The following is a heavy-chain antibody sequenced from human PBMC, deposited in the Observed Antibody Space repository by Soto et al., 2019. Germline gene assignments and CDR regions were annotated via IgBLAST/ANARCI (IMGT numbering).Heavy chain of an antibody. J-gene: IGHJ3*02. V-gene: IGHV1-8*01. CDR2: MSPNSGNT. Sequence: SSVKVSCKSSGYSFTNYDINWVRQAPGQGLEWMGWMSPNSGNTGYAQKFEGRVTMTRDTSTNTAYLELRSLTSDDTALYYCAGLFQDYRGCLNDAFDIWGQGTMLTVAS. CDR1: GYSFTNYD. D-gene: IGHD6-19*01. CDR3: AGLFQDYRGCLNDAFDI.